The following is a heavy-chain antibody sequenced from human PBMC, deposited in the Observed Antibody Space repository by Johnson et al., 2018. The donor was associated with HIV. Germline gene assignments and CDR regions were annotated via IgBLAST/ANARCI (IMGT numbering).Heavy chain of an antibody. CDR3: AKDVGNYWPDSFDI. D-gene: IGHD3-22*01. CDR2: INWNGGST. Sequence: VQLVESGGGVVRPGGSLRLSCAASGFTFDDYGMSWVRQAPGKGLEWVSGINWNGGSTGYADSVKGRFTISRDNAKNSLYLQMNSLSVEDTAVYYCAKDVGNYWPDSFDIWGQGTMVIVSS. CDR1: GFTFDDYG. V-gene: IGHV3-20*04. J-gene: IGHJ3*02.